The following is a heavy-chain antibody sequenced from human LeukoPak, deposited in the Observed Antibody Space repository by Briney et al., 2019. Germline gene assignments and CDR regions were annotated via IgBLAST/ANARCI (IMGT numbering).Heavy chain of an antibody. CDR3: ARGDYSNYHYLGY. CDR2: IYPRDGST. J-gene: IGHJ4*02. CDR1: GYTFTSNY. D-gene: IGHD4-11*01. V-gene: IGHV1-46*01. Sequence: ASVKVSCKASGYTFTSNYIHWVRQAPGQGLEWMGMIYPRDGSTRYAQKFQGRVTVTRDTSTSTVHMELSGLRSEDTAVYYCARGDYSNYHYLGYWGQGTLVTVSS.